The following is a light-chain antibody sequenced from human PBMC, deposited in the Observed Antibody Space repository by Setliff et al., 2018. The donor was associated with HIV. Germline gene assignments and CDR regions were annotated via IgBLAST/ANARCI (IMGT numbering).Light chain of an antibody. Sequence: QSVLTQPASVSGSPGQSITISCTGTSSDVGTYNLVSWYQQRPGKAPKLMIYEVSKRPSGVSNRFSGSKSGNTASLTISGLQAEDEADYYCCSYAGSYVFGTGTKVTVL. V-gene: IGLV2-23*02. CDR1: SSDVGTYNL. CDR2: EVS. CDR3: CSYAGSYV. J-gene: IGLJ1*01.